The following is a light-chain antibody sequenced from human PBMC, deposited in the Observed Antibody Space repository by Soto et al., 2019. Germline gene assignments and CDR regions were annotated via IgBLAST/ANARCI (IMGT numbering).Light chain of an antibody. J-gene: IGKJ1*01. Sequence: DIQMTQSPSTLSASVGDRVTITCRASQSISCWLAWYQQKPGKAPKLLIYDASSLESGVPSRFSGSGSGTEFTLTISSLQPDDFATYYCQQYNSYSPTWTFGQGTKVEIK. V-gene: IGKV1-5*01. CDR3: QQYNSYSPTWT. CDR1: QSISCW. CDR2: DAS.